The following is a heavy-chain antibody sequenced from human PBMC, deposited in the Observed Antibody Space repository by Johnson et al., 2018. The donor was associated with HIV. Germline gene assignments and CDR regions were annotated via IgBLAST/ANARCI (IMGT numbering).Heavy chain of an antibody. CDR2: ISSDGSKK. CDR1: GFTFSSYP. CDR3: TTDYHVVFGGFDI. D-gene: IGHD4-23*01. V-gene: IGHV3-30*14. Sequence: QVQLVESGGGVVQPGRSLRLSCAVSGFTFSSYPMHWVRQAPGTGLEWVAVISSDGSKKYYADSVKCRFTISRDNSKNTLYLQMNSLSAGDTAVYYCTTDYHVVFGGFDIWGQGTMVTVSS. J-gene: IGHJ3*02.